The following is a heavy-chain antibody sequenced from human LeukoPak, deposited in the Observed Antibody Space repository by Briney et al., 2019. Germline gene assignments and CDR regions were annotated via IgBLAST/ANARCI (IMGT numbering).Heavy chain of an antibody. CDR2: ISGSGTII. CDR1: GFTLSSYA. J-gene: IGHJ4*02. V-gene: IGHV3-23*01. D-gene: IGHD6-13*01. CDR3: AKMFDTSSWYRAGFDY. Sequence: PGGSLRLSCAASGFTLSSYAMSWVRQAPGKGLEWVSVISGSGTIIYYADSVKGRFTISRDNSKNTLYLQMNSLRAEDTAVYYCAKMFDTSSWYRAGFDYWGQGTLVTVSS.